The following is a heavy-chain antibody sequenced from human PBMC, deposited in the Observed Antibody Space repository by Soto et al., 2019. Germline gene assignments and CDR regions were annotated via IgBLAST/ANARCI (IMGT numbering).Heavy chain of an antibody. CDR3: ARDRHIVVVTAIETNYYYYGMDV. Sequence: AASVKVSGKASGDTFTSYYMHWVRQPPGQGREWMGIINPSGGSTSYAQKFQGRVTMTRDTSTSTVYMELSSLRSEDTAVYYCARDRHIVVVTAIETNYYYYGMDVWGQGTTVTVSS. CDR1: GDTFTSYY. J-gene: IGHJ6*02. D-gene: IGHD2-21*02. V-gene: IGHV1-46*01. CDR2: INPSGGST.